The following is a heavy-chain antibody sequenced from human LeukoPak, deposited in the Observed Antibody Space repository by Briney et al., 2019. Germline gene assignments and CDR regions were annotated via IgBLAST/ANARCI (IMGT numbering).Heavy chain of an antibody. J-gene: IGHJ6*02. CDR3: AGFSHKGV. Sequence: GESLKISCAASGFTVSNNYMSWDRQAPGKGLEWVALIYSGGSTYYADFVKGRFTISRDNSKNTLYLQMSSLRAEDTAVYYCAGFSHKGVWGQGTTVTVSS. V-gene: IGHV3-66*01. CDR1: GFTVSNNY. CDR2: IYSGGST.